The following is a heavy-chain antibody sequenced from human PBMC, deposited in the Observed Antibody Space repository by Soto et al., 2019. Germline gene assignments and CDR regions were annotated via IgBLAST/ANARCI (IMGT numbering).Heavy chain of an antibody. J-gene: IGHJ6*02. CDR2: INWNGGST. CDR1: GFTFDDYG. Sequence: GGSQRLSCAASGFTFDDYGMSWVRQAPGKGLEWVSGINWNGGSTGYADSVKGRFTISRDNAKNSLYLQMNSLRAEDTALYYCAGYKWELLRTEYYYVMDVWGQGPTVTVPS. D-gene: IGHD1-26*01. V-gene: IGHV3-20*04. CDR3: AGYKWELLRTEYYYVMDV.